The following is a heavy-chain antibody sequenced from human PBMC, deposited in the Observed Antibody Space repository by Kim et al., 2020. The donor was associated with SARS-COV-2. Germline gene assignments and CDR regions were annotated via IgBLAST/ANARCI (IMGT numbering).Heavy chain of an antibody. CDR3: ARDIVVVVAATNWFDP. CDR1: GGSFSGYY. CDR2: INHSGST. J-gene: IGHJ5*02. D-gene: IGHD2-15*01. V-gene: IGHV4-34*01. Sequence: SETLSLTCAVYGGSFSGYYWSWIRQPPGKGLEWIGEINHSGSTNYNPSLKSRVTISVDTSKNQFSLKLSSVTAADTAVYYCARDIVVVVAATNWFDPWGQGTLAT.